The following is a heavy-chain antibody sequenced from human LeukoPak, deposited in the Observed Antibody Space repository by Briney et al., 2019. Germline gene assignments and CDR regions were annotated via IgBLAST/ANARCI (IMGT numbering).Heavy chain of an antibody. CDR2: MNPNSGNT. Sequence: ASVKVSCKASGYTFTSYDINWVRQATGQGLAWMGLMNPNSGNTGYAQKFQGRVTMTRNTSISTAYMELSSLRSEDTAVYYCARGFGYSYGRTPFDYWGQGTLVTVSS. CDR1: GYTFTSYD. CDR3: ARGFGYSYGRTPFDY. J-gene: IGHJ4*02. V-gene: IGHV1-8*01. D-gene: IGHD5-18*01.